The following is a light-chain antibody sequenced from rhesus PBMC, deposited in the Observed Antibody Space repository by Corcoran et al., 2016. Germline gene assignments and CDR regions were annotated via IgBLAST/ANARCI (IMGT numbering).Light chain of an antibody. J-gene: IGKJ2*01. V-gene: IGKV4-1*01. CDR2: WAY. Sequence: DIVMTQSPDSLAVSLGERVTFNCKSSQSLLYNSNNQNYLAWYQQKPGKPPKLLIYWAYTRESGVPHGFSGSGFVTDFSFNISGLQAEDVAVYYCQQYYKSPLSFGQGTKVEIK. CDR3: QQYYKSPLS. CDR1: QSLLYNSNNQNY.